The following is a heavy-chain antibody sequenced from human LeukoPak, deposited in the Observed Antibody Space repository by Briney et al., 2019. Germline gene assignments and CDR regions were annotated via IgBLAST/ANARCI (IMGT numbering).Heavy chain of an antibody. CDR2: IIPILGIA. CDR1: GGTFSSYA. J-gene: IGHJ5*02. CDR3: ARPPGHGGNWSLP. D-gene: IGHD4-23*01. Sequence: SVKVSCKASGGTFSSYAISWVRQAPGQGLEWMGRIIPILGIANYAQKFQGRVTITADKSTSTDYMELSSLRSEDTAVYYCARPPGHGGNWSLPWGQGTLVTVSS. V-gene: IGHV1-69*04.